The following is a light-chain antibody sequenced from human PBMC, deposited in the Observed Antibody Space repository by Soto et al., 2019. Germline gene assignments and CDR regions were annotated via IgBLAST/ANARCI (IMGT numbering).Light chain of an antibody. V-gene: IGKV3-11*01. J-gene: IGKJ2*01. Sequence: IVLTQSPATLSLSPGESATLSCRASQSVRRYLAWYQQKPGQAPRLLIYDISNRATGIPARFSGSGSGTDFTLTISSLEPEDFALYYCQQRGNWPLYTFGQGTKLEIK. CDR3: QQRGNWPLYT. CDR1: QSVRRY. CDR2: DIS.